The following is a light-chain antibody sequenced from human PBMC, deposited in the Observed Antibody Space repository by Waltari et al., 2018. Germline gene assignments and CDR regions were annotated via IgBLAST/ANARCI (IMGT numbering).Light chain of an antibody. V-gene: IGKV3-20*01. CDR1: QRVGSSS. CDR3: QQQGTLPGT. Sequence: EIVLMQSPGTASLSPGDRVTLSCRAGQRVGSSSLAWYQQQPGQAPRSVICRGSRRATGIPYRVSGGGYGTDFSRTIRRLGAEGVAVYDCQQQGTLPGTFGRGTKVEIK. J-gene: IGKJ1*01. CDR2: RGS.